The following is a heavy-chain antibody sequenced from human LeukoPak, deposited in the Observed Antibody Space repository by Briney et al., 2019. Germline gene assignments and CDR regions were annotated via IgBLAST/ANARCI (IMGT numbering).Heavy chain of an antibody. J-gene: IGHJ2*01. D-gene: IGHD6-19*01. CDR1: GGTFSGYA. CDR2: IIPIFGTA. Sequence: SVKVSCKASGGTFSGYAISWVRQAPGQGLEWMGGIIPIFGTANYAQKFQGRVTITADESTSTAYMELSSLRSEDTAVYYCARGRAVAWVFDLWGRGTLVTVSS. CDR3: ARGRAVAWVFDL. V-gene: IGHV1-69*01.